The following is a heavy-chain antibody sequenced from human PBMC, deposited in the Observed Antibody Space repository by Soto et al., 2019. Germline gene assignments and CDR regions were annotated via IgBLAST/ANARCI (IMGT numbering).Heavy chain of an antibody. V-gene: IGHV3-23*01. Sequence: GGSLRLSCAASGCIFSDYAMTWVRQAPGKGLEWVSGISGSGESIYYADSVEGRFTISRDNSKNTLYLQMNSLRGEDTAVYYWARDRHGSDWYTYYFYTLAVWGQGTTVTVSS. CDR3: ARDRHGSDWYTYYFYTLAV. J-gene: IGHJ6*02. CDR2: ISGSGESI. CDR1: GCIFSDYA. D-gene: IGHD6-13*01.